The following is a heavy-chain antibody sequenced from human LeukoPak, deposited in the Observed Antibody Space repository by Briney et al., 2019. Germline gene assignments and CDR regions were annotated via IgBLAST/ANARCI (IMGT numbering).Heavy chain of an antibody. D-gene: IGHD3-16*01. CDR2: FDPEDGET. Sequence: ASVKVSCKVSGYTLTELSMHWVRQAPGKGLECMGGFDPEDGETIYAQKFQGRVTMTEDTSTDTAYMELSSLRSEDTAVYYCATVPPWAYYYYMNVWGKGTTVTVSS. V-gene: IGHV1-24*01. CDR3: ATVPPWAYYYYMNV. J-gene: IGHJ6*03. CDR1: GYTLTELS.